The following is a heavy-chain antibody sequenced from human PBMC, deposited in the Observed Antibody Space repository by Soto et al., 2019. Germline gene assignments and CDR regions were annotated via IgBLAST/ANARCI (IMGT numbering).Heavy chain of an antibody. CDR1: GFTLSGSA. V-gene: IGHV3-73*01. Sequence: GGSPRLSCTASGFTLSGSAVHWVRQAAGKGLEWLGRMRSKGNNYATIYDASVKGRLTVSRDDGRNMAYLQMDSLKTEDTAVYFCATSSGWYYDYWGQGTQVTVSS. CDR3: ATSSGWYYDY. D-gene: IGHD6-19*01. CDR2: MRSKGNNYAT. J-gene: IGHJ4*01.